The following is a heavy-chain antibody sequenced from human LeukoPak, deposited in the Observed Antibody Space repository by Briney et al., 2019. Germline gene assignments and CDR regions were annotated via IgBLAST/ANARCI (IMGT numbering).Heavy chain of an antibody. CDR1: GYSFISYW. J-gene: IGHJ4*02. D-gene: IGHD6-13*01. V-gene: IGHV5-51*03. CDR3: ARPLVGTGYSSSWYFNY. Sequence: GESLKISCKASGYSFISYWIAWVRRMPGKGLEWMGTIYPGDSDTRYSPSFQGQVTISADKSINTAYLQWSSLTASDTAMYYCARPLVGTGYSSSWYFNYWGQGTLVTVSS. CDR2: IYPGDSDT.